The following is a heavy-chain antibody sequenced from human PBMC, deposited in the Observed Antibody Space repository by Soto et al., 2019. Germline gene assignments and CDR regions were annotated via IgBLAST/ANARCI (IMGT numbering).Heavy chain of an antibody. V-gene: IGHV4-4*07. CDR3: ATTLSGLTYGSRQLDFDY. CDR1: GDPIISYF. Sequence: WETLTLTCTASGDPIISYFRRWIRQTAGKGLEWVGLLLPGGTTSLNTSLDSRVSMSIDTSKTQVSLTLTSVTDADTVSYYCATTLSGLTYGSRQLDFDYWGQGSLVTVSS. D-gene: IGHD3-10*01. CDR2: LLPGGTT. J-gene: IGHJ4*02.